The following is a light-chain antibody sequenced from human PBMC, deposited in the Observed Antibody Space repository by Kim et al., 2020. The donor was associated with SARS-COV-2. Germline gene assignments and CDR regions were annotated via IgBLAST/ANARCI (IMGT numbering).Light chain of an antibody. J-gene: IGKJ1*01. CDR1: QYVTRG. Sequence: STLPASVGDRVTITYRGTQYVTRGLAWYQQKPGRAPKLLIYDASTVDRGVPSRFRGSGSGTEFTLTINSLQPDDFASYYCQHRQTFGQGTKVDIK. V-gene: IGKV1-5*01. CDR3: QHRQT. CDR2: DAS.